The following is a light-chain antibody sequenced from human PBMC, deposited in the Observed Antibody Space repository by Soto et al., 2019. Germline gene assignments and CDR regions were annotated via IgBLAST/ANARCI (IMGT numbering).Light chain of an antibody. CDR2: GIS. Sequence: EIVLTQSPGTLSLSPGERATLSCRASQSISSTYLAWYRQKPGQAPRLLIYGISSRATGIPDRFSGSGSGTDFTLTISRLEPEDFAVYYCQQYGRSRTFGQGTKVEIK. CDR1: QSISSTY. CDR3: QQYGRSRT. V-gene: IGKV3-20*01. J-gene: IGKJ1*01.